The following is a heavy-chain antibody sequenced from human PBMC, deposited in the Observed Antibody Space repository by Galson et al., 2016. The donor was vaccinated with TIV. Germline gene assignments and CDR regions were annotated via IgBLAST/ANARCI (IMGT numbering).Heavy chain of an antibody. V-gene: IGHV3-33*08. CDR2: IWYDGSIK. CDR3: ARIIVSYGMDV. J-gene: IGHJ6*02. D-gene: IGHD2/OR15-2a*01. CDR1: GFIFSNYE. Sequence: SLRLSCAASGFIFSNYEMNWVRQAPGKGLEWVAVIWYDGSIKYNEDSVKGRFTISRDKSKNTLYLAMSSLRAEDTAVYYCARIIVSYGMDVWARGPRSPSP.